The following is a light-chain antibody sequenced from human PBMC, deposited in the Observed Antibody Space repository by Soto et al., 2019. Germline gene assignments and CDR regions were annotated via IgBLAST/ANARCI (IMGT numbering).Light chain of an antibody. CDR1: QSTISN. CDR2: DAS. Sequence: SPATIAVSAKSVVLRGRRASQSTISNLAWYQQKPGQTPRLLIYDASTRATDIPARFSGSGSGTEFTLTISTLLSDDFAVYYCLQYNTSPMTFRSGTKIDI. CDR3: LQYNTSPMT. V-gene: IGKV3-15*01. J-gene: IGKJ3*01.